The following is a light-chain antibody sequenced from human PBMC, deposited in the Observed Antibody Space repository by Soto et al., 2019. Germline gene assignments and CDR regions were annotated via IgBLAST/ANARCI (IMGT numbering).Light chain of an antibody. V-gene: IGKV1-33*01. CDR1: QDINIY. Sequence: DIQMTQSPSSLFASVGDRVTITCQATQDINIYLNWYQQKPGKAPNLLIYDASNLEIGVPSRFSGSGSGTHFTFTISSLQTEDIGTYCCQQYDILPITFGRGTRLEI. J-gene: IGKJ5*01. CDR3: QQYDILPIT. CDR2: DAS.